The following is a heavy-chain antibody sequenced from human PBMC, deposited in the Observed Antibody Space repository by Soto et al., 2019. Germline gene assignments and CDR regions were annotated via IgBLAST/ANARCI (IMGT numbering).Heavy chain of an antibody. CDR2: IASDGGDK. V-gene: IGHV3-30*18. CDR1: GFTFSSYG. J-gene: IGHJ4*02. D-gene: IGHD6-13*01. Sequence: QVQLVESGGGVVQPGRSLRLSCAASGFTFSSYGMHWVRQAPGKGLEWVAVIASDGGDKKYIDSVKGRFTISRDYSKNTLYLQMNSLRPEDTAVYHCAKDSQIGAAIYYFESWGLGTLVTVSS. CDR3: AKDSQIGAAIYYFES.